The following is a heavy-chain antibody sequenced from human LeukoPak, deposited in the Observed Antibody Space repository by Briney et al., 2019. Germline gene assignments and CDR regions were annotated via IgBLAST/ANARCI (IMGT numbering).Heavy chain of an antibody. V-gene: IGHV3-23*01. CDR1: GFTFSSYG. J-gene: IGHJ4*02. CDR3: ARDREHIVLLPGAKRKTWYFDY. D-gene: IGHD2-2*01. CDR2: ISGSGGST. Sequence: TGGSLRLSCAASGFTFSSYGMSWVRQAPGKGLEWVSAISGSGGSTYYADSVKGRFTISRDNSKNTLYLQMNSLRAEDTAVYYCARDREHIVLLPGAKRKTWYFDYWGQGTLVTVSS.